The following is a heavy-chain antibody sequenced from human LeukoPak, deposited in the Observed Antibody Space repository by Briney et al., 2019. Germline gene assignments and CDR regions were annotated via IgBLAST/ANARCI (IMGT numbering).Heavy chain of an antibody. J-gene: IGHJ4*02. D-gene: IGHD3-22*01. Sequence: GGSLRLSCTASGFTFSSYSMNWVRQAPGKGLEWVSYISSSSSTIYYADSVKGRFTISRDNAKNSLYLQMNSLRDEDTAVYYCAREGFRYYYDSSGYYFGYWGQGTLVTVSS. CDR3: AREGFRYYYDSSGYYFGY. V-gene: IGHV3-48*02. CDR1: GFTFSSYS. CDR2: ISSSSSTI.